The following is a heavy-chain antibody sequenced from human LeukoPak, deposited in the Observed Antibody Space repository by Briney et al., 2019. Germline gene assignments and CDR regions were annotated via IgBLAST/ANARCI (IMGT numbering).Heavy chain of an antibody. D-gene: IGHD6-13*01. Sequence: PGGSLRLSCAASGFTFSSYAMSWVRQAPGKGLEWVSAISGSGGSTYYADSVKGRFTISRDNSKNTLYLQMNSLRAEDTAVYYCAKGDTGYSSSCPAFPTAFDYWGQGTLVTVSS. CDR3: AKGDTGYSSSCPAFPTAFDY. CDR2: ISGSGGST. J-gene: IGHJ4*02. V-gene: IGHV3-23*01. CDR1: GFTFSSYA.